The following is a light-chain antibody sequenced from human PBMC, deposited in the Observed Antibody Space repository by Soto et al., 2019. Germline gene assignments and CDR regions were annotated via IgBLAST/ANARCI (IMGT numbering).Light chain of an antibody. Sequence: DIVMTQSPDSLAVSLGEGATINCKSSQSVLYSSNNKNYLAWYQHKPGQPPKVLIYWASTRESGVPDRFSGSGSGTDFTLTISSLQAEDVAVYFCQQYYSTPLTFGGGTTGDIK. J-gene: IGKJ4*01. V-gene: IGKV4-1*01. CDR3: QQYYSTPLT. CDR1: QSVLYSSNNKNY. CDR2: WAS.